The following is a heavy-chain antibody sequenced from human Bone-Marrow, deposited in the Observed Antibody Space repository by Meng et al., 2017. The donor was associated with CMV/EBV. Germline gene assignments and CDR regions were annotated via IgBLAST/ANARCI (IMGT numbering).Heavy chain of an antibody. Sequence: GGSLRLSCAASGFTFSSYAMHWVRQAPGKGLEWVAVISYDGSNKYYADSVKGRFTISRDNSKNTLYLQMNSLRAEDTAVYYCARDDYRGLLEWSPLDYWGQGNLVTVSS. D-gene: IGHD3-3*01. CDR3: ARDDYRGLLEWSPLDY. V-gene: IGHV3-30*04. CDR2: ISYDGSNK. J-gene: IGHJ4*02. CDR1: GFTFSSYA.